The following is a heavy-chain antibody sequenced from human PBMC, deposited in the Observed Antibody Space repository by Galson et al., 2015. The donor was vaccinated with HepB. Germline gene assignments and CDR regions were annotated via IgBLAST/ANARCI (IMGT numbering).Heavy chain of an antibody. CDR2: ISYDGSNK. J-gene: IGHJ4*02. CDR3: ALLPSRATTVTTGGGSDDY. V-gene: IGHV3-30*04. Sequence: SLRLSCAASGFTFSSYAMHWVRQAPGKGLEWVAVISYDGSNKYYADSVKGRFTISRDNSKNTLYLQMNSLRAEDTAVYYCALLPSRATTVTTGGGSDDYWGQGTLVTVSS. D-gene: IGHD4-17*01. CDR1: GFTFSSYA.